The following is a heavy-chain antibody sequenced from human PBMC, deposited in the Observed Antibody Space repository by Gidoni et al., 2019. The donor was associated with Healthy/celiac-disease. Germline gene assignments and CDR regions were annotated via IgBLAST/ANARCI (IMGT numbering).Heavy chain of an antibody. CDR2: IYSGGST. Sequence: EVQLVESGGGLVQPGGSLRLSCAASGFTVSSNYMSWVRQAPGKGLEWVSVIYSGGSTYYADSVKGRFTISRDNSKNTLYLQMNSLRAEDTAVYYCARDPGDYYDSSGYYYDYYYGMDVWGQGTTVTVSS. J-gene: IGHJ6*02. CDR1: GFTVSSNY. V-gene: IGHV3-66*02. D-gene: IGHD3-22*01. CDR3: ARDPGDYYDSSGYYYDYYYGMDV.